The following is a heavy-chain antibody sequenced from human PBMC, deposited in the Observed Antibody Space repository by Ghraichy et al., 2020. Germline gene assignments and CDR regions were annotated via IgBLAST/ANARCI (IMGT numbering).Heavy chain of an antibody. V-gene: IGHV3-74*01. D-gene: IGHD1-14*01. CDR3: VRSYKDGLRHFDY. J-gene: IGHJ4*02. CDR2: HNIDGTTV. CDR1: GFSFTDYW. Sequence: GGSLRLSCAASGFSFTDYWMHWVRQTPGRGLEWVSHHNIDGTTVNYADSVKGRFTISRDNAKNTMYLQMISLTVEDTAVYYCVRSYKDGLRHFDYWGQGTLVTVSS.